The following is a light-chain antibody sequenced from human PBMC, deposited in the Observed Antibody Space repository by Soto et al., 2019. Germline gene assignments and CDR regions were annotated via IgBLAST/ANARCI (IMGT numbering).Light chain of an antibody. V-gene: IGKV4-1*01. CDR3: MQALQTPRT. CDR1: QNVLYSSNNKNY. Sequence: DIVMTQSPDSLAVSLGERATINCKSSQNVLYSSNNKNYLAWYQQKPGQPPKLLIYRASTRESGVPDRFSGSGSGTYFTLKISRVEAEDAGVYYCMQALQTPRTFGQGTKVEIK. J-gene: IGKJ1*01. CDR2: RAS.